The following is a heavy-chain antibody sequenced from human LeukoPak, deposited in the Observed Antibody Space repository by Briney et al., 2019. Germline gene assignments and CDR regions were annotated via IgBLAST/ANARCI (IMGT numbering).Heavy chain of an antibody. V-gene: IGHV1-2*02. CDR1: GYTFTGHY. CDR2: INPNSGGT. CDR3: ARRGPKDIGVVPAAPNRWYFDL. D-gene: IGHD2-2*01. Sequence: ASVKVSCKASGYTFTGHYMQWVRQAPGHGLEWIGWINPNSGGTNYAQKFQGRVTMTRDTSISTAYMELSRLRSDDTAVYYCARRGPKDIGVVPAAPNRWYFDLWGRGTLVTVSS. J-gene: IGHJ2*01.